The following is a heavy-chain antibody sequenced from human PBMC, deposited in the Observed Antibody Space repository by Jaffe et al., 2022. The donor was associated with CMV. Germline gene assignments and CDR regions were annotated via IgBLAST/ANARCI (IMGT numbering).Heavy chain of an antibody. CDR3: AKDGITAAGIDYYGMDV. J-gene: IGHJ6*02. V-gene: IGHV3-9*01. CDR1: GFTFDDYA. CDR2: ISWNSGTI. Sequence: EVKLVESGGGLVQPGRSLRLSCAASGFTFDDYAMHWVRQVPGKGLEWVSGISWNSGTIGYADSVKGRFTISRDNAKNSLYLQMNSLRAEDTALYYCAKDGITAAGIDYYGMDVWGQGTTVTVSS. D-gene: IGHD6-13*01.